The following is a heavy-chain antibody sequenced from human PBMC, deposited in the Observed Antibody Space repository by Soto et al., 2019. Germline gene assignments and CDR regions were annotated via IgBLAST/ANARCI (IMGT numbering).Heavy chain of an antibody. Sequence: EVQLVESGGGLVQPGGSLRLSCAASGFTVSSNYMSWVRQAPGKGLEWVSVIYSGGSTYYADSVKGRFTISRDNSKNTLYLQMSSLSAEDTAVYYCARHAVADLRAFDPWGQGTLVTVSS. CDR2: IYSGGST. V-gene: IGHV3-66*04. J-gene: IGHJ5*02. CDR3: ARHAVADLRAFDP. CDR1: GFTVSSNY. D-gene: IGHD6-19*01.